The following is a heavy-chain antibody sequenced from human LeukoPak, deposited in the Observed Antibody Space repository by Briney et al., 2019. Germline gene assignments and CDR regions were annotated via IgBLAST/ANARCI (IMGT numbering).Heavy chain of an antibody. J-gene: IGHJ4*02. CDR3: AKGYDFWSGYSVTAFDY. Sequence: GGSLRLSCAASGFTFSSYAMTWVRQPPGKGLEGVSSITGSTGSTYYADSVKGRFTISRDNSKNTLYLQMNSLRAEDTAVYYCAKGYDFWSGYSVTAFDYWGQGTLVTVSS. D-gene: IGHD3-3*01. V-gene: IGHV3-23*01. CDR2: ITGSTGST. CDR1: GFTFSSYA.